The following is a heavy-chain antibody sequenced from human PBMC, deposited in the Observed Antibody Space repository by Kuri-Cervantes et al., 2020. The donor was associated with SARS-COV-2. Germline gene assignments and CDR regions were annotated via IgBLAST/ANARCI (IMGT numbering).Heavy chain of an antibody. J-gene: IGHJ4*02. V-gene: IGHV3-48*01. CDR1: GFTFSSYS. Sequence: GGSLRLSCAASGFTFSSYSMNWVRQAPGKGLEWVSYISSSSSTIYYADSVKGRFTISRDNAKNSLYLQMNSLRTEDTALYYCAKESSGCYLHYWGQGTLVTVSS. CDR3: AKESSGCYLHY. CDR2: ISSSSSTI. D-gene: IGHD1-26*01.